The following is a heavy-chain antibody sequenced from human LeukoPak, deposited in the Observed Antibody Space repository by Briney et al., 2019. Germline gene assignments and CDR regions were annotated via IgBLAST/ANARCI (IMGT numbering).Heavy chain of an antibody. V-gene: IGHV4-39*07. Sequence: SETLSLTCTVSGASITTTLYYWVWARQSPGKGLEWIGSFYYGGITYYHPSLKSRVTVSVDTSRSQFSLKLISVTAADTAVYYCARHVDPDSSSSGDYWGQGTLVTVSS. CDR3: ARHVDPDSSSSGDY. J-gene: IGHJ4*02. CDR2: FYYGGIT. CDR1: GASITTTLYY. D-gene: IGHD6-6*01.